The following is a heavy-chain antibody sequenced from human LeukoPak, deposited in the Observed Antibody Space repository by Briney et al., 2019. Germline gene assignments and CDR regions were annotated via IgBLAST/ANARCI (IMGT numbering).Heavy chain of an antibody. CDR2: VYNSGNT. V-gene: IGHV4-39*07. J-gene: IGHJ5*02. D-gene: IGHD6-19*01. Sequence: SETLSLTCTVSGGSISSNSYYWGWIRQPPGKGLEWIGTVYNSGNTYYTSSLNSRVTITADTSKNQFSLKLNSVTAADTANYYCVRVYSSGWYQWFDHWGHGTLVTVSS. CDR1: GGSISSNSYY. CDR3: VRVYSSGWYQWFDH.